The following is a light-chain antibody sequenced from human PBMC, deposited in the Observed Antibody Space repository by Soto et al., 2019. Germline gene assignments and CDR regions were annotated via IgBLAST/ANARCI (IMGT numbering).Light chain of an antibody. CDR1: DNIDTW. CDR3: QHYNSYSRT. J-gene: IGKJ1*01. V-gene: IGKV1-5*03. Sequence: DIQMTQSPSTGSASVGDRVAITCRASDNIDTWVSWYQQKPGEAPKLLIYTASKLENGDPSRFAGFGSGTEFTLSIASLQHDDSANYYCQHYNSYSRTFGQGTKVEIK. CDR2: TAS.